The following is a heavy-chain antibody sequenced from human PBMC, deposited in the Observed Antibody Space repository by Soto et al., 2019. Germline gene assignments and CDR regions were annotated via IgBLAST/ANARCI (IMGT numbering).Heavy chain of an antibody. V-gene: IGHV1-18*01. D-gene: IGHD1-1*01. CDR2: ISGYNGQT. Sequence: QGQLVQSAPEVRKPGASVKVSCKASGYPFSTYGISWVRQAPGQGLEWMGWISGYNGQTNYAQKFRGRVTFTTDTSATPAYMELRSLRSDDTATYFCARDGRKELWVEGLNAMDVWGQGTTVTV. CDR3: ARDGRKELWVEGLNAMDV. CDR1: GYPFSTYG. J-gene: IGHJ6*02.